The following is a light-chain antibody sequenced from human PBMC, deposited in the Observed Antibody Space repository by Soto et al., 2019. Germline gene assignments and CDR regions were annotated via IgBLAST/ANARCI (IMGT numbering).Light chain of an antibody. CDR3: QQTYSGPLT. V-gene: IGKV1-39*01. CDR1: HSISIY. J-gene: IGKJ4*01. Sequence: DLQMTQSPSSLSASVGDRVTITCRASHSISIYLNWYQQKPGKAPKVLIYTASSLQSGVPSRFSGIGSGTDFTLSISSLQPEDFATYYCQQTYSGPLTFGGGTKVEIK. CDR2: TAS.